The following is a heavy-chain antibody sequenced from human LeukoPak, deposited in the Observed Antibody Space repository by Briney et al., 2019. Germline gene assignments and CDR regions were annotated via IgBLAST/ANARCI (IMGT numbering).Heavy chain of an antibody. Sequence: GGSLRLPCAASGLSVSDNFMSWVRQAPGKGLEWVSVIYSGGTIYYAYSVKGRFTISRDTSKNALYLQMNRLRVEDTAVYYCVRGRAAVTYFDYWGQGTLVTVSS. D-gene: IGHD6-13*01. CDR3: VRGRAAVTYFDY. CDR1: GLSVSDNF. V-gene: IGHV3-66*01. CDR2: IYSGGTI. J-gene: IGHJ4*02.